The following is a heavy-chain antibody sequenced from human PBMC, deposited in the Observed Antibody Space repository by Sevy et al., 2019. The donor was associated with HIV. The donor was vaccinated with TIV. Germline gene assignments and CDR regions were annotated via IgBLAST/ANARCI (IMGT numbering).Heavy chain of an antibody. J-gene: IGHJ4*02. CDR1: GFTFSSYS. D-gene: IGHD2-15*01. CDR2: ISSTSSDI. Sequence: GGSLRLSCAASGFTFSSYSMNWVRQAPGKGLEWVSSISSTSSDIYYADSVKGRFTISRDNAKNSLYLQMNSLRAEDTAVYYCARDQAVGTVVTKGVDYWGQGTLVTVSS. V-gene: IGHV3-21*01. CDR3: ARDQAVGTVVTKGVDY.